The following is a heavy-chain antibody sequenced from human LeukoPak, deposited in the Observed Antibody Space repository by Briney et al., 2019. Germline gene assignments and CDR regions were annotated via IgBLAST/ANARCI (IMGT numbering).Heavy chain of an antibody. CDR1: GFTFSSHS. Sequence: GGSLRLSCAASGFTFSSHSMNWVRQAPGKGLEWVSSISSSSSYIYYADSVKGRFTISRDNAKNSLYLQMNSLRAEDTAVYYCARRGYSGYAGYYYGMDVWGQGTTVTVSS. D-gene: IGHD5-12*01. CDR3: ARRGYSGYAGYYYGMDV. V-gene: IGHV3-21*01. CDR2: ISSSSSYI. J-gene: IGHJ6*02.